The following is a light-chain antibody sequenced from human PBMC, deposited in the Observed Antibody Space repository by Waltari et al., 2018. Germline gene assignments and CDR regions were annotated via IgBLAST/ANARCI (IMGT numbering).Light chain of an antibody. Sequence: EIVLTQSPGTLSLSTGERATLSCRASQSLHSNFLAWYQPQPGLAPGLLSYATSRRATVIPVRFSGRGSGTYFCLASSRLEADYSALYFCQQYGNSPYTFGQGTNLKIK. V-gene: IGKV3-20*01. J-gene: IGKJ2*01. CDR1: QSLHSNF. CDR2: ATS. CDR3: QQYGNSPYT.